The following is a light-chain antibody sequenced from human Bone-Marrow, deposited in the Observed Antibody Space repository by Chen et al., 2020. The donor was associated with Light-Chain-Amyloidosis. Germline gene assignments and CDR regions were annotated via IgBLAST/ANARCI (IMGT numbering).Light chain of an antibody. J-gene: IGLJ2*01. CDR3: QSADSSGTYEVI. Sequence: SYELTQPPSVSVSPGQTARITCSGDALPTKYAYWYQQKPGQAPVLVIHRDTERPSGISERFSGSSSGITDKLTISGVQAEDEADYHCQSADSSGTYEVIFGGGTKLTVL. CDR1: ALPTKY. V-gene: IGLV3-25*03. CDR2: RDT.